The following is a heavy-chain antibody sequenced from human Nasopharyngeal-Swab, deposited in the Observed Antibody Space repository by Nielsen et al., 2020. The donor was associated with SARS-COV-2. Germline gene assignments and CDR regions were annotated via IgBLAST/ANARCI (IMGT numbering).Heavy chain of an antibody. CDR1: DDSLRRGGFY. V-gene: IGHV4-61*02. D-gene: IGHD1-26*01. J-gene: IGHJ6*02. CDR3: ARGRPGTYYTYYYGLDV. Sequence: SETLSLTCSVSDDSLRRGGFYWTWIRQPAGRGLEVIGRTSTRGTTNYSPPFKNRFTMSLDTSKKQFFLRLASVSAADTAIYYCARGRPGTYYTYYYGLDVWGQGTTVTVSS. CDR2: TSTRGTT.